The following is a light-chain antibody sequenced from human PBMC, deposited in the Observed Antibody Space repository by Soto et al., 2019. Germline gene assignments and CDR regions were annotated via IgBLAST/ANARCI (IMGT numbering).Light chain of an antibody. CDR3: SSYSISTAYL. V-gene: IGLV2-14*01. J-gene: IGLJ1*01. CDR2: EVN. Sequence: QCGLTKPASGSGSPGQSITISCTGTSSDVGGYDYVSWYQLHPGKAPKLMVFEVNNRPSGVSYRFSGSKSGNTASLTISGLQAEDEADYFCSSYSISTAYLFGTGTKVT. CDR1: SSDVGGYDY.